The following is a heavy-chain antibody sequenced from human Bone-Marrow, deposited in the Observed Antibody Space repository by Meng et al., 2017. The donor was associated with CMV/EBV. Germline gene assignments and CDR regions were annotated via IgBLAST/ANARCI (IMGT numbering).Heavy chain of an antibody. CDR2: IYYSGST. V-gene: IGHV4-59*01. D-gene: IGHD2-2*01. CDR3: ARGNIVVVPAARFEFMDV. J-gene: IGHJ6*02. CDR1: GGSISSYY. Sequence: GSLRLSCTVSGGSISSYYWSWIRQPPGKGLEWIGYIYYSGSTNYNPSLKSRVTISVDTSKNQFSLKLSSVTAADTAVYYCARGNIVVVPAARFEFMDVCGQGTTVTVSS.